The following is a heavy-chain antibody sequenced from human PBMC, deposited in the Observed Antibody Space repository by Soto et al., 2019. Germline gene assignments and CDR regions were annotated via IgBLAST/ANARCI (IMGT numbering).Heavy chain of an antibody. Sequence: SETLSLTCTVSGGSISSYYWSWIRQPPGKGLEWIGYIYYSGSTNYNPSLKSRVTISVDTSKNQFSLKLSSVTAADTAVYHCARARGVQQEINAFDIWGQGTMVTVSS. CDR2: IYYSGST. CDR1: GGSISSYY. V-gene: IGHV4-59*01. D-gene: IGHD3-10*01. CDR3: ARARGVQQEINAFDI. J-gene: IGHJ3*02.